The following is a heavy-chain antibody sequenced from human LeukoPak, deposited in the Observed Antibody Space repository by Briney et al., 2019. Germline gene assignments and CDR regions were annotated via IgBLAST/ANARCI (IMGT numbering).Heavy chain of an antibody. V-gene: IGHV1-69*05. D-gene: IGHD3-22*01. Sequence: GASVKVSCKASGGTFSSYAISWVRQAPGQGLEWMGGIIPIFGTANYAQKFQGRVTITMDESTSTAYMELSSLRSEDTAVYYCARAAYDSSGYYWYYFDYWGQGTLVTVSS. J-gene: IGHJ4*02. CDR3: ARAAYDSSGYYWYYFDY. CDR1: GGTFSSYA. CDR2: IIPIFGTA.